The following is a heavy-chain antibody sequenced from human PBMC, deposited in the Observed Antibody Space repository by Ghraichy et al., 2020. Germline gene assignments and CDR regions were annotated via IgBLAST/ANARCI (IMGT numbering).Heavy chain of an antibody. CDR2: IYYSGST. CDR3: ARDGDSWSGGRRIGADYYGMDV. CDR1: GGSISSGGYY. V-gene: IGHV4-31*03. D-gene: IGHD6-13*01. Sequence: TLSLTCTVSGGSISSGGYYWSWIRQHPGKGLEWIGYIYYSGSTYYNPSLKSRVTISVDTSKNQFSLKLSSVTAADTAVYYCARDGDSWSGGRRIGADYYGMDVWGQGTTVTVSS. J-gene: IGHJ6*02.